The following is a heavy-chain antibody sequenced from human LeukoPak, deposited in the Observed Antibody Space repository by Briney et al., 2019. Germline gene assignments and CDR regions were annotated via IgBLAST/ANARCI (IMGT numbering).Heavy chain of an antibody. CDR1: GGPISSSSNY. V-gene: IGHV4-39*01. CDR2: ISYSGST. CDR3: ARLTPYSGSPLGDY. Sequence: SETLSLTCTVSGGPISSSSNYWGWIRQPPGKGLEWIGTISYSGSTYYNPSLKSRVTISVDTSKNQFPLKLSSVTAADTAMYYCARLTPYSGSPLGDYWGQGTLVTVSS. D-gene: IGHD1-26*01. J-gene: IGHJ4*02.